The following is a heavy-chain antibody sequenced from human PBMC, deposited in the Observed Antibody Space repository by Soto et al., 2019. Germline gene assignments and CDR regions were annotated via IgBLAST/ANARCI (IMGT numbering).Heavy chain of an antibody. Sequence: GESLKISCKGSGYSFTNYWVAWVRQMPGKGLEWMGIIYPGDSDTRYSPSFQGQVTISADQSISTAYLQWSSLKASDTAMYYCARTSRVFGVITSFDPWGRGTLVTVSS. J-gene: IGHJ5*02. CDR2: IYPGDSDT. CDR3: ARTSRVFGVITSFDP. V-gene: IGHV5-51*01. D-gene: IGHD3-3*01. CDR1: GYSFTNYW.